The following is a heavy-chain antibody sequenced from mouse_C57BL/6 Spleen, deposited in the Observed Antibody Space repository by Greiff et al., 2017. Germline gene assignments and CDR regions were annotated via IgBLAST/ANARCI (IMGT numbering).Heavy chain of an antibody. J-gene: IGHJ1*03. CDR3: ARSDYDYWYFDV. CDR1: GYTFTSYW. CDR2: IDPSDSYT. D-gene: IGHD2-4*01. Sequence: QVQLQQPGAELVRPGTSVKLSCKASGYTFTSYWMHWVKQRPGQGLEWIGVIDPSDSYTNYNQKFKGKATLTVDTSSSTAYMQLSSLTSEDSAVYYCARSDYDYWYFDVWGTGTTVTVSS. V-gene: IGHV1-59*01.